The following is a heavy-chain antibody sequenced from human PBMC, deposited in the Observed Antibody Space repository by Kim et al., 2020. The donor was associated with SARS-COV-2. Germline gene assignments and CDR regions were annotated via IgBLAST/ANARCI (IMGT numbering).Heavy chain of an antibody. CDR3: GRWGSEVPNYYDSICYSNYYFDY. J-gene: IGHJ4*02. D-gene: IGHD3-22*01. CDR1: GYSFTSYW. Sequence: GESLKISCKGSGYSFTSYWIGWVRQMPGKGLEWRGIIYAGDSDTRYSPSFQGQVTISADKSISTAYLQWSSRKASDTAMYYWGRWGSEVPNYYDSICYSNYYFDYWGQGTLVTVSS. V-gene: IGHV5-51*01. CDR2: IYAGDSDT.